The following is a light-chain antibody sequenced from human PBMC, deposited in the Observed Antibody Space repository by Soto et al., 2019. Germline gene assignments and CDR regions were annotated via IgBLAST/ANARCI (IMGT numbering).Light chain of an antibody. J-gene: IGLJ2*01. CDR2: DTS. V-gene: IGLV7-46*01. CDR3: LFTNNDARV. CDR1: TGAVTSGHY. Sequence: QAVVTQEPSLTVSPGGTVTLTCGSSTGAVTSGHYPYWFQQKPGQAPRTLVYDTSNKHSWTPARFSGSLLGGKAALTLSGAQPEDEAEYYCLFTNNDARVFGGGTKLTVL.